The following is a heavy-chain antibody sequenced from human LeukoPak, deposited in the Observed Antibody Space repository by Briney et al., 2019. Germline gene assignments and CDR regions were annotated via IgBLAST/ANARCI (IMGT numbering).Heavy chain of an antibody. V-gene: IGHV4-30-2*01. Sequence: SETLSLTCAVSGGSISSGGYSWSWIRQPPGKGLEWIGYIYHSGSTYYNPSLKGRVTISVDRSKNQFSLKLSSVTAADTAVYHCARGGPLSYYYDSSGYYPNWFDPWGQGTLVTVSS. CDR1: GGSISSGGYS. CDR3: ARGGPLSYYYDSSGYYPNWFDP. D-gene: IGHD3-22*01. CDR2: IYHSGST. J-gene: IGHJ5*02.